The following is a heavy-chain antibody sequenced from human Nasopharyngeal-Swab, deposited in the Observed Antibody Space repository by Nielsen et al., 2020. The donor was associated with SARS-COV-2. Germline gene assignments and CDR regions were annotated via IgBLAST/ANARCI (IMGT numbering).Heavy chain of an antibody. J-gene: IGHJ5*02. D-gene: IGHD6-19*01. CDR3: GRGGEPLRGLAGTTAFDP. Sequence: ASVKVSCKPTGYSFTTHYIHWVRKAPGQGLQWLGVINPSGGSTRYAQQFQDRITMTRDTSTGNISFELKTLTSEDTAVYYWGRGGEPLRGLAGTTAFDPWGQGTQVTVSS. CDR2: INPSGGST. V-gene: IGHV1-46*01. CDR1: GYSFTTHY.